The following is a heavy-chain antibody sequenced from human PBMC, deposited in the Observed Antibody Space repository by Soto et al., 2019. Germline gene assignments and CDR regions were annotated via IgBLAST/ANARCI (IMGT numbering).Heavy chain of an antibody. CDR3: ARDSGLIRENYGMDV. CDR1: GFTVSAKY. Sequence: ELQLVESGGGVIQPGGSLRLSCAASGFTVSAKYLTWVRRAPGRGLEWVSVIYRSGKIYYPDSVRGRFTTSRDDSQNTFFLHMNTLRVEDTAVYYCARDSGLIRENYGMDVWGQGTTVAVSS. J-gene: IGHJ6*02. CDR2: IYRSGKI. V-gene: IGHV3-53*01. D-gene: IGHD5-12*01.